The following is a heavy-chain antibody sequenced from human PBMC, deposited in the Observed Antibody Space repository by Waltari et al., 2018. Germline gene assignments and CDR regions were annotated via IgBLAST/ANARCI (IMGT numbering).Heavy chain of an antibody. CDR1: GYTFTSYD. CDR3: AIGQLPVVSYYDSSGSNFDY. V-gene: IGHV1-8*01. D-gene: IGHD3-22*01. Sequence: QVQLVQSGAEVKKPGASVKVSCKASGYTFTSYDLNSVRQATGPGLEWMGWMNPNSGNTGYAKKFQGRVTMTRNTSISTAYMELSSLRSEDTAVYYCAIGQLPVVSYYDSSGSNFDYWGQGTLVTVSS. CDR2: MNPNSGNT. J-gene: IGHJ4*02.